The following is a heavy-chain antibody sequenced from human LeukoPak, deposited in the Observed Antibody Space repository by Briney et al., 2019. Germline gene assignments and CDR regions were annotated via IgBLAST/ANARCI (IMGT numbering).Heavy chain of an antibody. J-gene: IGHJ3*02. CDR2: INPNSGGT. V-gene: IGHV1-2*02. Sequence: ASVKVSCKASGYTFTGYYMHWVRQAPGQGLEWMGWINPNSGGTNYAQKLQGRVTMTTDTSTSTAYMELRSLRSDDTAVYYCARDPRWLTTVTTGGAFDIWGQGTMVTVSS. D-gene: IGHD4-17*01. CDR3: ARDPRWLTTVTTGGAFDI. CDR1: GYTFTGYY.